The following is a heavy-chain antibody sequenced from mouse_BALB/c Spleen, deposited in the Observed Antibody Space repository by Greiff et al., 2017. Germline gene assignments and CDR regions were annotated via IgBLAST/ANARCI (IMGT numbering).Heavy chain of an antibody. J-gene: IGHJ4*01. D-gene: IGHD2-4*01. Sequence: EVMLVESGGGLVQPGGSRKLSCAASGFTFSSFGMHWVRQAPEKGLEWVAYISSGSSTIYYADTVKGRFTISRDNPKNTLFLQMTSLRSEDTAMYYCATYDYEEYYYAMDYWGQGTSVTVSS. V-gene: IGHV5-17*02. CDR2: ISSGSSTI. CDR3: ATYDYEEYYYAMDY. CDR1: GFTFSSFG.